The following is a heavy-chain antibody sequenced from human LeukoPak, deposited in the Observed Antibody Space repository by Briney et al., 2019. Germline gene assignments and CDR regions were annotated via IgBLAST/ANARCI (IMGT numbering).Heavy chain of an antibody. Sequence: GASLRLSCAASGFTFSSYAMSWVRQAPGKGLEWVSAISGSGSSTYYADSVKGRFTISRDNSKNTLYLQMNSLRAEDTAVYYCALLDYYYYGMDVWGQGTTVTVSS. CDR2: ISGSGSST. CDR3: ALLDYYYYGMDV. D-gene: IGHD2/OR15-2a*01. J-gene: IGHJ6*02. V-gene: IGHV3-23*01. CDR1: GFTFSSYA.